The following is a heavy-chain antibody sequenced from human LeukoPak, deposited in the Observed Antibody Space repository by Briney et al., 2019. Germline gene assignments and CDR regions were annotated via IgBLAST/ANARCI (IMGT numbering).Heavy chain of an antibody. Sequence: ASVKVSCKASGYTFTSYDINWVRQATGQGLEWMGWINPNSGGTNYAQKFQGRVTMTRDTSISTAYMELSRLRSDDTAVYYCAREVQNWFDPWGQGTLVTVSS. J-gene: IGHJ5*02. CDR1: GYTFTSYD. V-gene: IGHV1-2*02. CDR3: AREVQNWFDP. D-gene: IGHD3-10*01. CDR2: INPNSGGT.